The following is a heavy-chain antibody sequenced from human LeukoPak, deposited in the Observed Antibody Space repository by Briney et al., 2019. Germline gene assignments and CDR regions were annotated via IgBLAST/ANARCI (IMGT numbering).Heavy chain of an antibody. Sequence: GGSLRPSCAASGFSFSYFWMSWVRQAPGKGLEWVANIKQDGSEKYYVDSVKGRFTISRDNAKKSLYLQMNSLRAEDTAVYYCARDAEVGTLFGVLSRYNWFDPWGQGALVTVSS. J-gene: IGHJ5*02. V-gene: IGHV3-7*01. CDR3: ARDAEVGTLFGVLSRYNWFDP. D-gene: IGHD3-3*01. CDR2: IKQDGSEK. CDR1: GFSFSYFW.